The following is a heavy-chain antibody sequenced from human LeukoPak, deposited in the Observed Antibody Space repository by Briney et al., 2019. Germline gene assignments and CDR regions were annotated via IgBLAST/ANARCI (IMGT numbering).Heavy chain of an antibody. D-gene: IGHD6-13*01. J-gene: IGHJ4*02. CDR1: GLAFSTYG. CDR3: ASAAGPFDH. CDR2: IWSDGSNK. V-gene: IGHV3-33*01. Sequence: GGSLRLSCAASGLAFSTYGMHWVRQAPGKGLEWVAVIWSDGSNKYYADSVKGRFTISRDNSKNTLYLQMSSLRAEDTAVYYCASAAGPFDHWGQGTLVTVSS.